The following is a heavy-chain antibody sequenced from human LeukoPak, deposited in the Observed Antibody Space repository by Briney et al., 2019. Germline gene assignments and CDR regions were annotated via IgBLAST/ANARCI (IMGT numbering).Heavy chain of an antibody. D-gene: IGHD3-22*01. CDR1: GGSISSSNYY. V-gene: IGHV4-61*02. CDR2: IHSRGNI. CDR3: AKHYYDSSGFDS. Sequence: PSETLSLTCTVSGGSISSSNYYWSWIRQPAGKGLEWIGLIHSRGNINYNPSLKSRVTMSVDTSKNQVSLKLNSVTAADTAVYFCAKHYYDSSGFDSWGQGTLVTVSS. J-gene: IGHJ4*02.